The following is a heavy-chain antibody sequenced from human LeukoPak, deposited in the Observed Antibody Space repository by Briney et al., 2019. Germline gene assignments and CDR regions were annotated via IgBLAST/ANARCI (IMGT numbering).Heavy chain of an antibody. D-gene: IGHD3-22*01. CDR2: ISSSGST. CDR1: GDSISSGDYY. J-gene: IGHJ3*02. CDR3: ARGPYSYDSSGAFDI. V-gene: IGHV4-61*02. Sequence: YPSETLSLTCTVSGDSISSGDYYWSWIRQPAGKGLEWIGRISSSGSTNYNPSLKSRVTISVDTSKNQFSLKLSPVTAADTAVYFCARGPYSYDSSGAFDIWGQGTMVTVSS.